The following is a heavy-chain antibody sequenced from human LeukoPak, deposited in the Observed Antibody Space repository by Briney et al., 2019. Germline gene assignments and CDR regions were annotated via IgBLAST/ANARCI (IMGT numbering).Heavy chain of an antibody. CDR3: ARGGDYVWGSPYGMDV. CDR2: ISSSSSYK. J-gene: IGHJ6*02. V-gene: IGHV3-11*05. CDR1: GFTFSDYY. D-gene: IGHD3-16*01. Sequence: GGSLRLSCAASGFTFSDYYMTWIRQAPGKGLEWVSYISSSSSYKNYADSVKGRFTSSRDNAKNSLYLQMNSLRAEDTAVYYCARGGDYVWGSPYGMDVWGQGTTVTVSS.